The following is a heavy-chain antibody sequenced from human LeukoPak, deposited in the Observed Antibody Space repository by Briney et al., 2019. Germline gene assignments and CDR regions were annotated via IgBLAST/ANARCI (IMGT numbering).Heavy chain of an antibody. D-gene: IGHD1-26*01. J-gene: IGHJ4*02. Sequence: PSETLSLTCTVSGDSISTSGYCYDWIRQPPGKGLEWIGEINHSGSTNYNPSLKSRVTISVDTSKNQFSLKLSSVTAADTAVYYCASPSIVGATRSFDYWGQGTLVTVSS. CDR1: GDSISTSGYC. CDR3: ASPSIVGATRSFDY. V-gene: IGHV4-39*07. CDR2: INHSGST.